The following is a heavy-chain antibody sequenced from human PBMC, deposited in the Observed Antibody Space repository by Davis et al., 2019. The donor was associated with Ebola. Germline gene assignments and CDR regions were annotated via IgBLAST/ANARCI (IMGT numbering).Heavy chain of an antibody. J-gene: IGHJ6*02. Sequence: PGGSLRLSCAASGFTFSNAWMSWVRQAPGKGLEWVGRIKSKTDGGTTDYAAPVKGRFTISRDDSKNTLYLQMNSLKTEDTAVYYCTTGSGDYYYYGMDVWGQGTTVTVSS. V-gene: IGHV3-15*01. CDR1: GFTFSNAW. CDR3: TTGSGDYYYYGMDV. CDR2: IKSKTDGGTT.